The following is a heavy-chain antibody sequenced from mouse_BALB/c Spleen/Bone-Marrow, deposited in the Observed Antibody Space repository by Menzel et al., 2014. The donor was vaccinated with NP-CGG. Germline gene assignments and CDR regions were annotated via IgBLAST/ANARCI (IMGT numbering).Heavy chain of an antibody. CDR1: GFTFSSYI. V-gene: IGHV5-12-2*01. D-gene: IGHD6-2*01. J-gene: IGHJ1*01. CDR2: ISHSGGSS. CDR3: ARVSPYWYFDV. Sequence: RVESGGGFVQPGGSLKLSCAASGFTFSSYIMSWVRQTPEKRLEWVAYISHSGGSSYYLDTVKGRFTISRDNAKNTLYLQMSSLKSEDTAMYYCARVSPYWYFDVWGAGTTVTVSS.